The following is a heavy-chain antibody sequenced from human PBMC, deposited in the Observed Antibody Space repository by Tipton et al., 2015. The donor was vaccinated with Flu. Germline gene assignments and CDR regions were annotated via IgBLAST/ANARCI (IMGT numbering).Heavy chain of an antibody. CDR1: GFTFSSYE. J-gene: IGHJ4*02. Sequence: SLRLSCAASGFTFSSYEMNWVRQAPGKGLVWVSRIRGDAGDTNYADSVKGRFTISRDNSKNTLYLQMNSLRPEDTAVYYCAKDGGLRFLEWLDFRGQGTLVTVSS. CDR2: IRGDAGDT. CDR3: AKDGGLRFLEWLDF. D-gene: IGHD3-3*01. V-gene: IGHV3-74*01.